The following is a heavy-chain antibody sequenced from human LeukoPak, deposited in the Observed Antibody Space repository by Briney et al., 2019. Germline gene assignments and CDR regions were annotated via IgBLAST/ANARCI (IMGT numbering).Heavy chain of an antibody. CDR2: LYIDGNT. CDR1: GFTVITND. D-gene: IGHD1-14*01. V-gene: IGHV3-53*01. J-gene: IGHJ4*02. Sequence: PGGSLRLSCAASGFTVITNDMTGVRQAPGKGRKWVSVLYIDGNTKYADSVQGRFTISRDNYKNTLYLEMNSLSPDDTAVYYCARGVEPLAANTLAYWGQGTLVTVSS. CDR3: ARGVEPLAANTLAY.